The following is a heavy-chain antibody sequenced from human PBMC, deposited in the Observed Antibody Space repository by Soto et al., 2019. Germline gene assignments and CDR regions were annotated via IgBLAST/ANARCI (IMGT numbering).Heavy chain of an antibody. CDR2: IDPSDSYT. CDR1: GYSFTSYW. D-gene: IGHD6-19*01. J-gene: IGHJ3*02. CDR3: ALWHSGWPHNNDAFDI. Sequence: GESLKISCKGSGYSFTSYWISWVRQMPGKGLERLGRIDPSDSYTNYRPSFQGHVTISADKSISTAYLQCSSLNDSHTPMQYCALWHSGWPHNNDAFDIWGKATRVTASS. V-gene: IGHV5-10-1*01.